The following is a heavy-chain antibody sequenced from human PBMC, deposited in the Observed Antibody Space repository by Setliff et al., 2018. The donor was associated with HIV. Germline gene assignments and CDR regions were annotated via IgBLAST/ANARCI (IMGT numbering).Heavy chain of an antibody. V-gene: IGHV1-2*02. CDR2: INPNSGDT. J-gene: IGHJ5*02. CDR1: GYTFTSYH. Sequence: ASVKVSCKTSGYTFTSYHLHWLRQAPGQGLEWMGWINPNSGDTRYAQRFQGRVTMTRDTSTNTAYMELNSLTSDDTAVYYCASLAAVAGRQGELYNWFDPWGQGTLVTVSS. CDR3: ASLAAVAGRQGELYNWFDP. D-gene: IGHD6-19*01.